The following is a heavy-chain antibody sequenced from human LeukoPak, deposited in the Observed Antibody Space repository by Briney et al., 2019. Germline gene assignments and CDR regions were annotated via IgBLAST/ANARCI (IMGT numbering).Heavy chain of an antibody. CDR3: ARGQSSLGSPYYFDY. V-gene: IGHV1-18*01. CDR2: ISAYNGNT. J-gene: IGHJ4*02. CDR1: GYTFTSYG. D-gene: IGHD3-16*01. Sequence: ASVKVSCKASGYTFTSYGISWVRQAPGQGLEWMGWISAYNGNTDCAQEVQGRVTMTTDTSTSTAYMELRSLRSDDTAVYYCARGQSSLGSPYYFDYWGQGTLVTVSS.